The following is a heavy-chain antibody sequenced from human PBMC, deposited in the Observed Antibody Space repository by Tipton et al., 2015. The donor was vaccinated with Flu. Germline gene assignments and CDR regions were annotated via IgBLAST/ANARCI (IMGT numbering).Heavy chain of an antibody. CDR3: ARRIAVAGIFDF. Sequence: TLSLTCTVSCGSISSGGYYWSWIRQHPGKGLEWIGYIYYSGSTYYNPSLQSRITISLDTSKNQFFLKLSSVTAADTAVYFCARRIAVAGIFDFWGQGTLVTVAS. CDR1: CGSISSGGYY. CDR2: IYYSGST. V-gene: IGHV4-31*03. D-gene: IGHD6-19*01. J-gene: IGHJ4*02.